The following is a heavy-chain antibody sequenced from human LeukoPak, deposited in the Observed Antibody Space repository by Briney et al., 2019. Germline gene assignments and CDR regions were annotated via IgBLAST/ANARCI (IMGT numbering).Heavy chain of an antibody. Sequence: PGGSLRLSCAASGFTFSSYGMHWVRQAPGKGLDWVAVISYDGSNKYYADSVKGRFTISRDNSKNTLYLQMNSLRAEDTAVYYCAKDPGYYGSGTYPTLFDYWGQGTLVTVSS. CDR2: ISYDGSNK. CDR3: AKDPGYYGSGTYPTLFDY. V-gene: IGHV3-30*18. J-gene: IGHJ4*02. CDR1: GFTFSSYG. D-gene: IGHD3-10*01.